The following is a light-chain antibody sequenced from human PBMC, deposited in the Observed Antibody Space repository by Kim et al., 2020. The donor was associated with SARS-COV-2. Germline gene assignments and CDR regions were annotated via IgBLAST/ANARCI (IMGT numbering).Light chain of an antibody. CDR3: AAWDDSLNGPV. CDR2: YDD. V-gene: IGLV1-36*01. CDR1: SSNIGNNA. J-gene: IGLJ3*02. Sequence: RPRVTISCSGSSSNIGNNAVNWYQQLPGKAPKLLIYYDDLLPSGVSDRFSGSKSGTSASLAISGLQSEDEADYYCAAWDDSLNGPVFGGGTKLTVL.